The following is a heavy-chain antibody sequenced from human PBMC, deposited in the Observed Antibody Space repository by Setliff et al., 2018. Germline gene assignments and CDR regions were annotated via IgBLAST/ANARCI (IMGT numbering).Heavy chain of an antibody. V-gene: IGHV1-18*01. Sequence: ASVKVSCKASGYTFTSYGISWVRQAPGQRLEWMGWISAYNGNTNYAQKLQGRVTMTTDTSTSTAYMELRSLRSDDTAVYYCARDLRYYYDGSGYGKVFGYWGQGTLVTVSS. CDR3: ARDLRYYYDGSGYGKVFGY. J-gene: IGHJ4*02. CDR2: ISAYNGNT. CDR1: GYTFTSYG. D-gene: IGHD3-22*01.